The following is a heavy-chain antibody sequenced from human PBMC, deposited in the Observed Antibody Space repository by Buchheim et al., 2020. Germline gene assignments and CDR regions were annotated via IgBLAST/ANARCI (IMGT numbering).Heavy chain of an antibody. V-gene: IGHV3-23*04. CDR2: ISGSGGST. Sequence: EVQLVESGGGLVQPGGSLRLSCAASGFTFSSYAMSWVRQAPGKGLEWVSAISGSGGSTYYADYVKGRFPLYRDNSKNTLYLQMNSLRAEDTAVYYCAKEVVSSKYNWNDAHGMDVWGQGTT. D-gene: IGHD1-1*01. CDR3: AKEVVSSKYNWNDAHGMDV. J-gene: IGHJ6*02. CDR1: GFTFSSYA.